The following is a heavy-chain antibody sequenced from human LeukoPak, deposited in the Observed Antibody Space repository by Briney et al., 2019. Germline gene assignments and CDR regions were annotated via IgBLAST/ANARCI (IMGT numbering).Heavy chain of an antibody. Sequence: GGSLRLSCAASGFTFTNYWMSWVRQAPGKGLELVANIKQDRSEKYYVDSVKGRFTISRDNAKNSLYLQMNSLRAEDTAVYYCARGYYDILTGEPSSMDVWGKGTTVTISS. CDR1: GFTFTNYW. CDR2: IKQDRSEK. J-gene: IGHJ6*03. V-gene: IGHV3-7*01. D-gene: IGHD3-9*01. CDR3: ARGYYDILTGEPSSMDV.